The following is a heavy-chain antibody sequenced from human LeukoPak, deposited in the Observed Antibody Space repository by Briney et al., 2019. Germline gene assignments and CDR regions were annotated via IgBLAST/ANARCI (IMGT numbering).Heavy chain of an antibody. V-gene: IGHV3-23*01. CDR2: ISGTGGST. Sequence: PGASLRLSCAASGFTFTSYAMSWVRQAPGKGLEWVSGISGTGGSTYYADSVRGRFTISRDNSKNTLYLQMNSLRAEDTAVFYCAKGFSNYVPFDYWGQGTLVTVSS. CDR1: GFTFTSYA. CDR3: AKGFSNYVPFDY. D-gene: IGHD4-11*01. J-gene: IGHJ4*02.